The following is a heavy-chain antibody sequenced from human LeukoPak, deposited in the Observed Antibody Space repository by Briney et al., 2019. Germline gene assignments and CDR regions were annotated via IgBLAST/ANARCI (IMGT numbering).Heavy chain of an antibody. J-gene: IGHJ4*02. CDR3: AKDLLGRRGYSYGHGLFDY. CDR1: GFTFTNYG. V-gene: IGHV3-23*01. D-gene: IGHD5-18*01. CDR2: ISGSGGST. Sequence: GGSLRLSCAASGFTFTNYGVSWVRQAPGKGLEWVSAISGSGGSTYYADSVKGRFTISRDNSKNTLYLQMNSLRAEDTAVYYCAKDLLGRRGYSYGHGLFDYWGQGTLVTVSS.